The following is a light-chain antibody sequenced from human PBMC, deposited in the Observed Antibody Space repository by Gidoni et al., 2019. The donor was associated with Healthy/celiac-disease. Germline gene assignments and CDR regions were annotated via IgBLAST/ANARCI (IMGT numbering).Light chain of an antibody. CDR2: GAS. CDR3: QQYNNWPCS. Sequence: IVMTQSPATLSVSPGERATLSCRHSQSVSSNLAWYQQKPGQAPRLLIHGASTRATGIPARFSGSGSGTEFTLTISSLQSEDFAVYYCQQYNNWPCSFGQGTKLEIK. V-gene: IGKV3-15*01. J-gene: IGKJ2*04. CDR1: QSVSSN.